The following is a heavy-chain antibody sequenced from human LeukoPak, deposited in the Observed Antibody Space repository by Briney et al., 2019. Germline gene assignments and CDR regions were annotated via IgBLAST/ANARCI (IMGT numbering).Heavy chain of an antibody. J-gene: IGHJ6*02. CDR2: ISAYNGNT. CDR3: ARDPQYRITIFGVVIAGEVNYGMDV. D-gene: IGHD3-3*01. CDR1: GYTFTSYG. V-gene: IGHV1-18*01. Sequence: ASVKVSCKASGYTFTSYGISWVRQAPGQGLEWMGWISAYNGNTNYAQKLQGRVTMTTDTSTSTAYMELWSLRSDDTAVYYCARDPQYRITIFGVVIAGEVNYGMDVWGQGTTVTVSS.